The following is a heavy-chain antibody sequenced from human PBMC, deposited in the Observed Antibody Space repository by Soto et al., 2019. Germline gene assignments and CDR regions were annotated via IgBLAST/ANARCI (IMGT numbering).Heavy chain of an antibody. D-gene: IGHD3-3*01. CDR1: GYTFTSYG. CDR2: ISAYNGNT. CDR3: ARTFGVVIDKIRDGMDV. Sequence: GASVKVSCKASGYTFTSYGISWVRQAPGQGLEWMGWISAYNGNTNYAQKLQGRVTVTTDTSTSTAYMELRSLRSDDTAVYYCARTFGVVIDKIRDGMDVWGQGTTVTVSS. V-gene: IGHV1-18*01. J-gene: IGHJ6*02.